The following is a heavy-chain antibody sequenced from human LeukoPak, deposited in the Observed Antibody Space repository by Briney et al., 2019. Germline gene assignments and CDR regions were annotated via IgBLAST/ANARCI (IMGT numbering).Heavy chain of an antibody. D-gene: IGHD3-10*02. V-gene: IGHV3-48*03. Sequence: WGSLRLSCAASGFTFSSYEMNWVRQAPGKGLEWVSYISSSGSTIYYADSVKGRCTISRDNAKNSLYLQMNSLRAEDTAVYSCAELGITMIGGAWGKGTTVTISS. CDR3: AELGITMIGGA. J-gene: IGHJ6*04. CDR2: ISSSGSTI. CDR1: GFTFSSYE.